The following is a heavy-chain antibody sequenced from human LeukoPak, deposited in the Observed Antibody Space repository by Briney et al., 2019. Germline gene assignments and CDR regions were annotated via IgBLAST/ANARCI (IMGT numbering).Heavy chain of an antibody. Sequence: GGSLRLSCAASGFTINTFTMNWVRQAPGKGLEWVSTIRGAEGGTYSADSVKGRFTISRDNFENTLYLQMNYLREEDTALYYCAKAFSSGWSPFDYWGQGALVTVSS. D-gene: IGHD6-19*01. V-gene: IGHV3-23*01. CDR2: IRGAEGGT. CDR1: GFTINTFT. J-gene: IGHJ4*02. CDR3: AKAFSSGWSPFDY.